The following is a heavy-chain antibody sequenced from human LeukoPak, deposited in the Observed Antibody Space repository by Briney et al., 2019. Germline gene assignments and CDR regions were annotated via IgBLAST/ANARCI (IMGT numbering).Heavy chain of an antibody. J-gene: IGHJ4*02. Sequence: GESLRISCKGSGYSFTSYWINWVRQMPGKGLEWMGRIDPSDSYTNYSPSFQGRVTISADKSISTAYLQWSSLKASDTAMYYCVIAAALFDYWGQGTLVTVSS. V-gene: IGHV5-10-1*01. D-gene: IGHD6-13*01. CDR3: VIAAALFDY. CDR1: GYSFTSYW. CDR2: IDPSDSYT.